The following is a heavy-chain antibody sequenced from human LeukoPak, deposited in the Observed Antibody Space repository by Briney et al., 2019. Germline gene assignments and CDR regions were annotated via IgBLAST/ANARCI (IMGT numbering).Heavy chain of an antibody. CDR3: ASPPARYSGGWYGSYDAFDI. CDR2: IYYSGST. Sequence: TSETLSLTCTVSGGSISSSSYYWGWIRQPPGKGLEWIGSIYYSGSTYYNPSLKSRVTISVDTSKNQFSLKLSSVTAADTAVYYCASPPARYSGGWYGSYDAFDIWGQGTMVTVSS. CDR1: GGSISSSSYY. D-gene: IGHD6-19*01. J-gene: IGHJ3*02. V-gene: IGHV4-39*01.